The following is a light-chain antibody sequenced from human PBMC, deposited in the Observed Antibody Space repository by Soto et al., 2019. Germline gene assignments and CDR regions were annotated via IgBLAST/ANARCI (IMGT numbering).Light chain of an antibody. CDR3: RSLDNSLRGSNGG. Sequence: QSVLTQPPSVSGAPGQRVTISCTGSSSNIGAGYDVHWYQQLPGTAPKLLIYGNSNRPSGVPDRFSGSKSGTSASLAITGLRAGDWADYYRRSLDNSLRGSNGGFGGGTQPPAL. V-gene: IGLV1-40*01. CDR2: GNS. CDR1: SSNIGAGYD. J-gene: IGLJ2*01.